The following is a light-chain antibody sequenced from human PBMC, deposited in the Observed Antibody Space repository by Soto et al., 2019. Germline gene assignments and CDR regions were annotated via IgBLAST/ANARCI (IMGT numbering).Light chain of an antibody. CDR1: QSVGRN. CDR2: GAS. Sequence: EIVMTQSPATLPVSPGERATLSCRASQSVGRNLAWYQQKPGQAPSLLIYGASTRATAIPARFSGSGSGTEFSLTISSLQSEDFAIYSCQEYNHWPPLTFGGGTKVEIK. J-gene: IGKJ4*01. CDR3: QEYNHWPPLT. V-gene: IGKV3-15*01.